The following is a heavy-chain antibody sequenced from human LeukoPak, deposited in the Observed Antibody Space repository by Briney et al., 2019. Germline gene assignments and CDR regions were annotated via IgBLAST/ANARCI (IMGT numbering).Heavy chain of an antibody. CDR3: AKDRPIFKD. V-gene: IGHV3-23*01. CDR2: ISGSGGAT. CDR1: GFTFSNSA. J-gene: IGHJ4*02. Sequence: PGGSLRLSCAASGFTFSNSAMSWVRQAPGRGLEWVSTISGSGGATYYADSVKGRFTISSDNSKNTLYLQMNSLRAEDTAVYYCAKDRPIFKDWGQGTQVTVSS.